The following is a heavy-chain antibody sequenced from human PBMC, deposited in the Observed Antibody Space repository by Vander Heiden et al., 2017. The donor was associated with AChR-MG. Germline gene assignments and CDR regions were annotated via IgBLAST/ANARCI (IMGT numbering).Heavy chain of an antibody. V-gene: IGHV1-69*06. D-gene: IGHD3-10*01. J-gene: IGHJ5*02. CDR1: GGTFSSYA. CDR3: AGARDYYGSGSYLRFDP. CDR2: IIPIFGTA. Sequence: QVQLVQSGAEVKKPGSSVKVSCKASGGTFSSYAISWVRQAPGQGLAWRGGIIPIFGTANYAQKFQGRVTITADKSTSTAYMELSSLRSEDTAVYYCAGARDYYGSGSYLRFDPWGQGTLVTVSS.